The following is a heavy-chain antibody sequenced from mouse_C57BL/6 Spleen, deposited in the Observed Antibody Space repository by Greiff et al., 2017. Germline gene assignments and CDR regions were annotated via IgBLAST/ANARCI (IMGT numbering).Heavy chain of an antibody. J-gene: IGHJ2*01. CDR1: GFNIKDYY. CDR3: TTWRVTTVVATGYFDY. D-gene: IGHD1-1*01. Sequence: EVQLQQSGAELVRPGASVKLSCTASGFNIKDYYMHWVKQRPEQGLEWIGRIDPEDGDTEYAPKFQGKATMTADTSSNTAYLQLSSLTSEDTAVYYCTTWRVTTVVATGYFDYWGQGTTLTVSS. V-gene: IGHV14-1*01. CDR2: IDPEDGDT.